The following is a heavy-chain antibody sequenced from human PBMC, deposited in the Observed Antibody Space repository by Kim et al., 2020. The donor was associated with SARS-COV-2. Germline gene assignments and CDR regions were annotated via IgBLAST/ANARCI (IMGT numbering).Heavy chain of an antibody. CDR1: GFTFSSYW. CDR2: IKQDGSEK. D-gene: IGHD1-26*01. V-gene: IGHV3-7*03. J-gene: IGHJ6*02. Sequence: GGSLRLSCAASGFTFSSYWMSWVRQAPGKGLEWVANIKQDGSEKYYVDSVKGRFTISRDNAKNSLYLQMNSLRAEDTAVYYCAREGTGATAGYYYYYYGMDVWGQGTTVTVSS. CDR3: AREGTGATAGYYYYYYGMDV.